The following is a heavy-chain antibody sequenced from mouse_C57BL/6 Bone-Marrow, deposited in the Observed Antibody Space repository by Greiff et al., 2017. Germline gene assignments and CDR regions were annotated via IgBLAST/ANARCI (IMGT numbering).Heavy chain of an antibody. CDR1: GFNFKNTY. V-gene: IGHV14-3*01. Sequence: EVKLVESVAELVRPGASVKLSCTASGFNFKNTYMHWVKQRPEQGLEWIGRIDPGNGNTKYAPKFQGKATITADTSSNTAYLQLSSLTSDDTAICYCARPLNWALAMDYWRKGTSDSVST. D-gene: IGHD4-1*02. CDR2: IDPGNGNT. J-gene: IGHJ4*01. CDR3: ARPLNWALAMDY.